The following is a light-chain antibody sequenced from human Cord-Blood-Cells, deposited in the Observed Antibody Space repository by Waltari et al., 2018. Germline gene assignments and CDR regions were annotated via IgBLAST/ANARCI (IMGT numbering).Light chain of an antibody. CDR1: SRDVGSYNL. Sequence: QSALTQPASVSGSPGQSITISCPGTSRDVGSYNLVSWYQQHPGKAPKLMIDEVSKRPSGVSNRFSGSKSGNTASLTISGLQAEDEADYYCFSYAGSSTVVFGGGTKLTVL. J-gene: IGLJ2*01. CDR2: EVS. V-gene: IGLV2-23*02. CDR3: FSYAGSSTVV.